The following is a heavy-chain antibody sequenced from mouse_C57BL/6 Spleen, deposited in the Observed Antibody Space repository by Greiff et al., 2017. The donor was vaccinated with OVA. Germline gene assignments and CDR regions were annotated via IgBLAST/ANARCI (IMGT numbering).Heavy chain of an antibody. J-gene: IGHJ1*03. V-gene: IGHV7-3*01. CDR2: IRNKANGYTT. CDR1: GFTFTDYY. Sequence: EVKLVESGGGLVQPGGSLSLSCAASGFTFTDYYVSWVRQPPGKALEWLGFIRNKANGYTTEYSASVKGRFTISRDNSQSILYLQMNALRAEDSATYYCARLITTTYWYFDVWGTGTTVTVSS. CDR3: ARLITTTYWYFDV. D-gene: IGHD1-1*01.